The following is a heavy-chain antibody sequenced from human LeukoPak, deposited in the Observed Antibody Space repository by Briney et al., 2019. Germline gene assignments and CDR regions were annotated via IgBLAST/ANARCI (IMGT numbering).Heavy chain of an antibody. CDR1: GGSISSYY. CDR2: IYYSGST. Sequence: SETLSLTCTVSGGSISSYYWSWIRQPPGKGLEWIGYIYYSGSTNYNPSLKSRVTMSVDTSKNQFSLKLISVTAADTAVYYCARDHSSSWTRDWFDPWGQGTLVTVSS. D-gene: IGHD6-13*01. J-gene: IGHJ5*02. CDR3: ARDHSSSWTRDWFDP. V-gene: IGHV4-59*12.